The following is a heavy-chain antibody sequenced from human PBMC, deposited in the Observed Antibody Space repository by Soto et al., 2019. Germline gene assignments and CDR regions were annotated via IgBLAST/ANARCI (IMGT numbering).Heavy chain of an antibody. CDR2: IYHSGPA. CDR1: GTSLRSGGNY. J-gene: IGHJ4*02. V-gene: IGHV4-31*03. D-gene: IGHD2-15*01. CDR3: ARARDQFGGHFDY. Sequence: QVQLQVSGPGLVKPSQTLSLTCSVSGTSLRSGGNYWSWIRQHPVKSLEWIGQIYHSGPAYYNPSLQSRVTISVAPSKSQFSLTLNSVPAAATAVYCCARARDQFGGHFDYLARGILVTVSS.